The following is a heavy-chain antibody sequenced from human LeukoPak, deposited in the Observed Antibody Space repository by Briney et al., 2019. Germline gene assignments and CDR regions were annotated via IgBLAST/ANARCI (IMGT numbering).Heavy chain of an antibody. V-gene: IGHV5-10-1*01. CDR1: GYSFTSYW. CDR2: IDPSDSYT. Sequence: GESLKISCKGSGYSFTSYWISWVRQMPGKGLEWMGRIDPSDSYTNYSPSFQGHVTIAADKSIRTAYLQWSSLQASDPAMYYCARLRVGQWLDGARAFDIWGQGTMVTVSS. CDR3: ARLRVGQWLDGARAFDI. J-gene: IGHJ3*02. D-gene: IGHD6-19*01.